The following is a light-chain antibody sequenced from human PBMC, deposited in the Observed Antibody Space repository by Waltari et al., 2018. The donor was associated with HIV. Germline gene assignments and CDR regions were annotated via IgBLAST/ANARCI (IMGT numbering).Light chain of an antibody. CDR3: ATWDDTLHGPV. CDR1: SSNVAENP. J-gene: IGLJ2*01. CDR2: SNV. Sequence: QSVLPQPPSASGTPGQTVTISCSGSSSNVAENPVNWYQQLSGAPPKLLIYSNVLRPSGVPDRFSGSKSGTSASLAISGLQSEDEADYYCATWDDTLHGPVFGGGTKVTAL. V-gene: IGLV1-44*01.